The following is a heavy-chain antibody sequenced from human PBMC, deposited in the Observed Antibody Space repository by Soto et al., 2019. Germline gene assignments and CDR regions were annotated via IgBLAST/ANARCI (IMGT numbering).Heavy chain of an antibody. CDR1: GFTFSSYA. D-gene: IGHD1-20*01. Sequence: GGSLRLSCAASGFTFSSYAMHWVRQDPGKGLELEAVISYDGSNKYYADSVKGRFNISRDNSKNTLYLQMNSLSTKDTGVYYGARGDTCHNDYYFYMDVCGKGNTVPV. CDR2: ISYDGSNK. CDR3: ARGDTCHNDYYFYMDV. V-gene: IGHV3-30*04. J-gene: IGHJ6*03.